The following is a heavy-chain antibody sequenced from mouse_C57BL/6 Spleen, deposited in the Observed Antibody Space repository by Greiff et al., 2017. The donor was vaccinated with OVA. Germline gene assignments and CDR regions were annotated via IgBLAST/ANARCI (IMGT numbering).Heavy chain of an antibody. D-gene: IGHD1-1*01. V-gene: IGHV1-52*01. J-gene: IGHJ1*03. CDR1: GYTFTSYW. Sequence: QVQLKQPGAELVRPGSSVKLSCKASGYTFTSYWMHWVKQRPIQGLEWIGNIDPSDSETHYNQKFKDKATLTVDKSSSTAYMQLSSLTSEDSAVYYCVRGGYYGSSYDWYFDVWGTGTTVTVSS. CDR3: VRGGYYGSSYDWYFDV. CDR2: IDPSDSET.